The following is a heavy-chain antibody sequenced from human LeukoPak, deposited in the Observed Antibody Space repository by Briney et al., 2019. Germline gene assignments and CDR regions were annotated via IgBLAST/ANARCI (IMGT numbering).Heavy chain of an antibody. CDR1: GGSSSGYY. Sequence: PSETLSLTCAVYGGSSSGYYWSWIRQPPGKGLEWIGEINHSGSTNYNPSLKSRVTISVDTSKNQFSLKLSSVTAADTAVYYCARVPSSGWRYYYFDYWGQGTLVTVSS. D-gene: IGHD6-19*01. CDR3: ARVPSSGWRYYYFDY. CDR2: INHSGST. V-gene: IGHV4-34*01. J-gene: IGHJ4*02.